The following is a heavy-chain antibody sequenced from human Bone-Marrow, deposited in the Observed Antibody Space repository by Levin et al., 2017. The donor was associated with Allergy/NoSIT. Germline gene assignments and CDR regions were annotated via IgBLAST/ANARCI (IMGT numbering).Heavy chain of an antibody. V-gene: IGHV7-4-1*02. Sequence: AASVKVSCKASGYTFTSYAMNWVRQAPGQGLEWMGWINTNTGNPTYAQGFTGRFVFSLDTSVSTAYLQISSLKAEDTAVYYCARVESYCSSTSCYGDPTYEYYYRNYYYYMDVWGKGTTVTVSS. CDR2: INTNTGNP. D-gene: IGHD2-2*01. J-gene: IGHJ6*03. CDR1: GYTFTSYA. CDR3: ARVESYCSSTSCYGDPTYEYYYRNYYYYMDV.